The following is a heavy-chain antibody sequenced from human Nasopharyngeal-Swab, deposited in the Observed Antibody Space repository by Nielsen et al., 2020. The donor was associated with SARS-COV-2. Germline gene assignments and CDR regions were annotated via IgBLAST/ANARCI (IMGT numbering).Heavy chain of an antibody. J-gene: IGHJ2*01. CDR1: GGTFSSYA. D-gene: IGHD3-22*01. CDR2: IIPIFGTA. Sequence: SVKVSCKASGGTFSSYAISWVRQAPGQGLEWMGGIIPIFGTANYAQKFQGRVTITADESTSTAYMELSSLRSEDTAVYYCARDGVEGYYYDSSGSSRYFDLWGRGTLVTVSS. V-gene: IGHV1-69*13. CDR3: ARDGVEGYYYDSSGSSRYFDL.